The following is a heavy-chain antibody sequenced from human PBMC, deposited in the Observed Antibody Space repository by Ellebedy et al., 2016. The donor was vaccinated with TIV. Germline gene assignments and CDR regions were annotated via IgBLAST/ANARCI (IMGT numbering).Heavy chain of an antibody. D-gene: IGHD4-23*01. CDR1: GGSISSGGYS. CDR2: IYHSGST. CDR3: ARESADYGGNSLAFDI. V-gene: IGHV4-30-2*01. Sequence: SETLSLXCAVSGGSISSGGYSWSWIRQPPGKGLEWIGYIYHSGSTYYNPSLKSRVTISVDRSKNQFSLKLSSVTAADTAVYYCARESADYGGNSLAFDIWGQGTMVTVSS. J-gene: IGHJ3*02.